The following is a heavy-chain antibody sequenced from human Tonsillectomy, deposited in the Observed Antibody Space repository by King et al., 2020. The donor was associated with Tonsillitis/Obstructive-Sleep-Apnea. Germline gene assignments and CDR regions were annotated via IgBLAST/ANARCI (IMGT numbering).Heavy chain of an antibody. CDR2: IVPIVGIG. CDR1: GGTFGSYV. V-gene: IGHV1-69*04. J-gene: IGHJ5*01. D-gene: IGHD3-3*01. CDR3: AREGSGRGIWAYNWFDS. Sequence: VQLVQSGAEVKKPGSSVKVSCKASGGTFGSYVISWVRQAPGQGLEWMGRIVPIVGIGQYAQKFAQKFQDRVTITADKSTSTAYMELSSLVSKDTAVYYCAREGSGRGIWAYNWFDSWGQGTLVTVSS.